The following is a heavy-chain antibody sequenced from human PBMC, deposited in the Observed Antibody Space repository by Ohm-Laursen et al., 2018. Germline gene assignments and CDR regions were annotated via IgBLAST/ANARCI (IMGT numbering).Heavy chain of an antibody. Sequence: SLRLSCSASGFTFSSYSMNWVRQAPGKGLEWVSSISSSSSYIYYADSVKGRFTISRDNAKNSPYLQMNSLRAEDTAVYYCARGGQQQVEDYWGQGTLVTVSS. CDR3: ARGGQQQVEDY. J-gene: IGHJ4*02. CDR2: ISSSSSYI. D-gene: IGHD6-13*01. CDR1: GFTFSSYS. V-gene: IGHV3-21*04.